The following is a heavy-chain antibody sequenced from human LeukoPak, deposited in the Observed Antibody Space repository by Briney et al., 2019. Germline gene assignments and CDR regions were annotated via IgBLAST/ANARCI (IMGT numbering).Heavy chain of an antibody. CDR1: GDSVSSNSAA. D-gene: IGHD3-10*01. J-gene: IGHJ5*02. CDR3: ARGRPDGSGSYYKFDP. V-gene: IGHV6-1*01. CDR2: TYYRSKWYN. Sequence: SQTLSLTCAISGDSVSSNSAAWNWIRQSPSRGLEWLGRTYYRSKWYNDYAVSVKSRITINPDTSKKQFSLKLSSVTAADTAVYYCARGRPDGSGSYYKFDPWGQGTLVTVSS.